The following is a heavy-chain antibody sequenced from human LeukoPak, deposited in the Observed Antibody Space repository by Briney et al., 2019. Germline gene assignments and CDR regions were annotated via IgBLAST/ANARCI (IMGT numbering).Heavy chain of an antibody. J-gene: IGHJ4*02. V-gene: IGHV4-34*01. CDR3: ARGRITMVRGVIHDY. CDR1: GGSFSGYY. CDR2: INHSGST. Sequence: SETLSLTCAVYGGSFSGYYWSWIRQPPGKGLEWIGEINHSGSTNYNPSLKSRVTISVDTSKNQFSLKLSSVTAADTAVYYCARGRITMVRGVIHDYWGQGTLVTVSS. D-gene: IGHD3-10*01.